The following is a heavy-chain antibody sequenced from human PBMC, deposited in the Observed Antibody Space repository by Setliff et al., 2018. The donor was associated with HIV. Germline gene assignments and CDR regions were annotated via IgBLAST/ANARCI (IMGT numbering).Heavy chain of an antibody. Sequence: PSETLSLTCTVSGGSISSGSYYWSWIRQPAGKGLEWIGHIQTSGSTIYDPSLRSRVTISVDTSKNQFSLKLSSVTAADTAVYYCARHGLLWFGAGYNWFDPWGQGTLVTVSS. CDR3: ARHGLLWFGAGYNWFDP. V-gene: IGHV4-61*09. CDR1: GGSISSGSYY. J-gene: IGHJ5*02. D-gene: IGHD3-10*01. CDR2: IQTSGST.